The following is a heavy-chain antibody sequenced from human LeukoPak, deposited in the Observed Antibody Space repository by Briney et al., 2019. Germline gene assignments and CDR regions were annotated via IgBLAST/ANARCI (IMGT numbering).Heavy chain of an antibody. CDR1: GGSISSYY. V-gene: IGHV4-4*09. CDR2: IYTSAST. D-gene: IGHD2-15*01. J-gene: IGHJ6*03. CDR3: ARHGLAAAYYYSYMDV. Sequence: SETLSVTCTVSGGSISSYYWSWMRQPPGKGLEWIGYIYTSASTNYNPSLKSRVTISVDTSKDQFSLKLSSVPAADTAVYYCARHGLAAAYYYSYMDVWGKGTTVTVSS.